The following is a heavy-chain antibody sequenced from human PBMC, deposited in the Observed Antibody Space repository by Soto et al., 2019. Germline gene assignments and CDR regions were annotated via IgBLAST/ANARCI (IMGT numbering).Heavy chain of an antibody. CDR3: MNRPRA. CDR1: EFTVGNNY. Sequence: EVQLVESGGGLVQPGGSLRLSCAASEFTVGNNYMSWVRQAPGKGLEWVSLIYSNGDTRYADSVRGRFTISRDSSKNILYLQMTSVRADDAAIYYCMNRPRAWGRGTLVTVTS. D-gene: IGHD6-6*01. CDR2: IYSNGDT. V-gene: IGHV3-66*01. J-gene: IGHJ5*02.